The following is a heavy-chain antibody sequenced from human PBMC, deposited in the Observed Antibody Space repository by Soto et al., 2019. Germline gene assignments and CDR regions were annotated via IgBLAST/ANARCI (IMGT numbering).Heavy chain of an antibody. D-gene: IGHD6-19*01. Sequence: QVQLVESGGGVVQPGRSLRLSCAASGFTFSSYGMHWVRQAPGKGLEWVAVISYDGSNKYYADSVKGRFTISRDNSKSTLYLQMNSLRAEDTAVYYCAKEVAGTAGNYFDYWGQGTLVTVSS. CDR3: AKEVAGTAGNYFDY. V-gene: IGHV3-30*18. CDR2: ISYDGSNK. CDR1: GFTFSSYG. J-gene: IGHJ4*02.